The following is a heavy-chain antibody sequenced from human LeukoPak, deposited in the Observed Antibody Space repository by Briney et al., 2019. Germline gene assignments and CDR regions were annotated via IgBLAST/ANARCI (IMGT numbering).Heavy chain of an antibody. J-gene: IGHJ4*02. Sequence: ASVKVSCKASGYTFTDYYLHWVRQTPGQGLEWMGWINPNSGGTNYAQKFQGRVTMTRDTSISTAYMEPGRLRSDDTAVYYCAREYSGYAPGGYWGQGTLVTVSS. CDR1: GYTFTDYY. V-gene: IGHV1-2*02. CDR3: AREYSGYAPGGY. D-gene: IGHD5-12*01. CDR2: INPNSGGT.